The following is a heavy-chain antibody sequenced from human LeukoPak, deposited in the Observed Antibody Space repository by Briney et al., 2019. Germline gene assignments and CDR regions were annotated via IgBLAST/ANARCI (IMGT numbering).Heavy chain of an antibody. J-gene: IGHJ4*02. CDR2: IYPGNSDT. D-gene: IGHD3-10*01. CDR3: ARASGSSGLVDY. CDR1: GYSFISYW. Sequence: GESLKISCKISGYSFISYWIGWVRQMPGKGLEWMGIIYPGNSDTRYSPSFQGQVTISADKSISTAYLQWSSLKASDTAIYYCARASGSSGLVDYWGQGTLVTVSS. V-gene: IGHV5-51*01.